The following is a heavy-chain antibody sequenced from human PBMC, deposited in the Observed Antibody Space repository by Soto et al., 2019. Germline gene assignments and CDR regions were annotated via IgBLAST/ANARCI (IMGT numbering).Heavy chain of an antibody. CDR3: AKDSGSGNYFDY. D-gene: IGHD3-10*01. V-gene: IGHV3-30*18. CDR2: LSYDGSYK. CDR1: GFTFSGFA. J-gene: IGHJ4*02. Sequence: QVQLVESGGGVVQPGRSLRLSCAASGFTFSGFAMHWVRQAPGKGLEWVAVLSYDGSYKYYADSAKGRFTISRDNSKNTLDLQMSSLRAEDTAVYYCAKDSGSGNYFDYWGQGTLVTVSS.